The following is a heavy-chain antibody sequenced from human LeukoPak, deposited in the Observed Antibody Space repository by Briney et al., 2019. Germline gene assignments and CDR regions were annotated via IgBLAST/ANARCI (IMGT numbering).Heavy chain of an antibody. CDR3: AITLGYCSSTSCYGQIDY. Sequence: SVKVSCKASGYTFTSYGISWVRQAPGQGLEWMGGIIPIFGTANYAQKFQGRVTITADESTSTAYMELSSLRSEDTAVYYCAITLGYCSSTSCYGQIDYWGQGTLVTVSS. J-gene: IGHJ4*02. CDR2: IIPIFGTA. D-gene: IGHD2-2*01. CDR1: GYTFTSYG. V-gene: IGHV1-69*13.